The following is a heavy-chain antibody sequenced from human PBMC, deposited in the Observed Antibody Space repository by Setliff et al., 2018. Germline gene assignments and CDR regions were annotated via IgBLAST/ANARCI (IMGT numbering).Heavy chain of an antibody. CDR3: ARQRWTSGYCSGGSCLMDY. CDR1: GFTFDDYA. J-gene: IGHJ4*02. V-gene: IGHV3-43D*04. D-gene: IGHD2-15*01. Sequence: PGGSLRLSCSTSGFTFDDYAMHWVRQAPGKGLEWVSLISWDGTRTNYVDSLKGRVTISRDNSKNSLFLQMNSLRAEDTAVYYCARQRWTSGYCSGGSCLMDYWGQGTLVTVSS. CDR2: ISWDGTRT.